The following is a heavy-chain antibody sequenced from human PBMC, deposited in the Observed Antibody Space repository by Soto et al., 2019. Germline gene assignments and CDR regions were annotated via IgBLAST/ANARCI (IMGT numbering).Heavy chain of an antibody. CDR1: GDSIRSGTHY. Sequence: QVQLQESGPGLVKPSQTLSLTCTVSGDSIRSGTHYWTWIRQHPGKGLEWIGYISNTGSTYYNPSLKSRLNLLLDTSKNQFSLRLSSVTAADTAIYYCAREGDRYYDTSGYFVAWFDPWGQGILVTVSS. CDR2: ISNTGST. D-gene: IGHD3-22*01. J-gene: IGHJ5*02. V-gene: IGHV4-31*03. CDR3: AREGDRYYDTSGYFVAWFDP.